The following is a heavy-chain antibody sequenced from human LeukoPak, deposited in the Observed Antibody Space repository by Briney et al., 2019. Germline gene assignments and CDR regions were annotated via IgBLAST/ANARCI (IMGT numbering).Heavy chain of an antibody. CDR3: VRNVGAVRVQVYFDY. CDR2: ITGSGPYI. CDR1: GFTFSTFA. V-gene: IGHV3-21*06. Sequence: GGSLRLSCAASGFTFSTFAMHWVRLSPGKGLEWVSSITGSGPYILYADSVKRRFTISRDNTKNLLYLEMNSPRAEDTAMYYGVRNVGAVRVQVYFDYGGQGTLVTVSS. D-gene: IGHD3-10*02. J-gene: IGHJ4*02.